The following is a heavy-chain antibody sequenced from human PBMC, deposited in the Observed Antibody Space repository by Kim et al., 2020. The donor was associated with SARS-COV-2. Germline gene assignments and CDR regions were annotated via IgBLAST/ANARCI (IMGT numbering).Heavy chain of an antibody. J-gene: IGHJ4*02. V-gene: IGHV4-31*03. CDR3: ARGRHDYGDLDYFDF. CDR2: IHDSGFT. Sequence: SETLSLTCTVSGGSISSGGYYWSWIRQHPGRGLEWIGFIHDSGFTYYTPSLKSRVTISADTSKDQFSLKLRSVTAADTAVYYCARGRHDYGDLDYFDFWGQGTLVTVPS. CDR1: GGSISSGGYY. D-gene: IGHD4-17*01.